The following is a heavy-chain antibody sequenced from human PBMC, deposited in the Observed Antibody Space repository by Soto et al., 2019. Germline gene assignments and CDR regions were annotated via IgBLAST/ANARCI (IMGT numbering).Heavy chain of an antibody. CDR1: GGSFSDYY. Sequence: SETLSLTCVVYGGSFSDYYWSWIRQPPGKGLEWIGEINHRGSTNYNPSLKSRVTISIDTSKNQLSLKLSSVTAADTAVYYCARGDILTGSRNWFDPWGQGILVTVSS. J-gene: IGHJ5*02. CDR2: INHRGST. D-gene: IGHD3-9*01. V-gene: IGHV4-34*01. CDR3: ARGDILTGSRNWFDP.